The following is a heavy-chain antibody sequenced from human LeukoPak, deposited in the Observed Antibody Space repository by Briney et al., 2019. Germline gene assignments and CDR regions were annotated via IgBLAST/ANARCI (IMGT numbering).Heavy chain of an antibody. J-gene: IGHJ3*02. CDR3: ARGEMATIEDAFDI. CDR2: IYYSGST. CDR1: GFTFSGYA. V-gene: IGHV4-59*01. Sequence: GSLRLSCAVSGFTFSGYAMSWIRQPPGKGLEWIGYIYYSGSTNYNPSLKSRVTISVDTSKNQFSLKLSSVTAADTAMYYCARGEMATIEDAFDIWGQGTLVTVSS. D-gene: IGHD5-24*01.